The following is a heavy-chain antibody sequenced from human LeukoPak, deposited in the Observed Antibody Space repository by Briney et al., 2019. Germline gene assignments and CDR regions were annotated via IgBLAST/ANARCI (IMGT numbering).Heavy chain of an antibody. CDR1: GGSFSGYY. J-gene: IGHJ3*02. CDR2: INHSGST. CDR3: ATFSLVVVSPYDAFDI. D-gene: IGHD2-15*01. Sequence: SETLSLTCAVYGGSFSGYYWSWIRQPPGKGLEWIGEINHSGSTNYNPSLKSRVTISVDTSKNQFSLKLSSVTAADTAMYYCATFSLVVVSPYDAFDIWGQGTMVTVSS. V-gene: IGHV4-34*01.